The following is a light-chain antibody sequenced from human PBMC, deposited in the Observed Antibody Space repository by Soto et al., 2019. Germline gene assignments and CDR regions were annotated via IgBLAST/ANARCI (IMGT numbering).Light chain of an antibody. CDR2: HAS. Sequence: EIVMTQSPATLSVSPGERATLSCRASQSVYSNLAWYQQKPGQAPRLLIYHASTRATGIQARFSGGGSGTDFNLTISSLQSEDFAVYYCQQYTKWPLTFGRGTKVEIK. CDR3: QQYTKWPLT. CDR1: QSVYSN. V-gene: IGKV3-15*01. J-gene: IGKJ4*01.